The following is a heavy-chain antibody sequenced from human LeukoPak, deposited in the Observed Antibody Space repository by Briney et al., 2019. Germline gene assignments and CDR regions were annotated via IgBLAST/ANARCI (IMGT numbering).Heavy chain of an antibody. V-gene: IGHV3-48*01. CDR3: ARDLGFDIVVVPAATESDRGSDY. J-gene: IGHJ4*02. Sequence: GGSLRLSCAASGFTFSSYSMNWVRQAPGKGLEWVSYISSSSSTIYYADSVKGRFTISRDNAKNSLYLQMNSLRAEDTAVYYCARDLGFDIVVVPAATESDRGSDYWGQGTLVTVSS. CDR2: ISSSSSTI. CDR1: GFTFSSYS. D-gene: IGHD2-2*01.